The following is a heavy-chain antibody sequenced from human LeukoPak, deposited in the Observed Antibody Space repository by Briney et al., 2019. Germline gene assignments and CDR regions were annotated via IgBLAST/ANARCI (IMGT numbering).Heavy chain of an antibody. CDR2: IYYSGST. V-gene: IGHV4-59*01. CDR1: GGSISSYY. D-gene: IGHD3-3*01. CDR3: ARERYDFWSGSPDGMDV. Sequence: PSETLSLTCTVSGGSISSYYWSWIRQPPGKGLEWIGYIYYSGSTNYNPSLRSQVTISVDTSKNQFSLKLSSVTAADTAVYYCARERYDFWSGSPDGMDVWGQGSTVTVSS. J-gene: IGHJ6*02.